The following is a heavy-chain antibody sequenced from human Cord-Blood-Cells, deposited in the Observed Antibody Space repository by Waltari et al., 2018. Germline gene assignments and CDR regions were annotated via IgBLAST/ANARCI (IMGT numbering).Heavy chain of an antibody. V-gene: IGHV1-8*03. J-gene: IGHJ5*02. Sequence: QVQLVQSGAEVKKPRASVKVPCTASGYPFPSYDTTWVRQATGQGLEWMGWMNPNSGNTGYAQKFQGRVTITRNTSISTAYMELSSLRSEDTAVYYCARDYSNWFDPWGQGTLVTVSS. D-gene: IGHD4-4*01. CDR3: ARDYSNWFDP. CDR2: MNPNSGNT. CDR1: GYPFPSYD.